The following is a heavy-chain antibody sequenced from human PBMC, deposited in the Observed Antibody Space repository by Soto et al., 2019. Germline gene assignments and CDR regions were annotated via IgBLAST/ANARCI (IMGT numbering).Heavy chain of an antibody. CDR1: GGSISSYY. CDR3: ARGAIYGDYAVDWFDP. J-gene: IGHJ5*02. CDR2: IYYSGST. V-gene: IGHV4-59*08. D-gene: IGHD4-17*01. Sequence: PSATLSLTCTVSGGSISSYYWSWIRQPPGKGLEWIGYIYYSGSTNYNPSLKSRVTISLDTSKNQFSLKLSSVTAADTAVYYCARGAIYGDYAVDWFDPWGQGTLVTVSS.